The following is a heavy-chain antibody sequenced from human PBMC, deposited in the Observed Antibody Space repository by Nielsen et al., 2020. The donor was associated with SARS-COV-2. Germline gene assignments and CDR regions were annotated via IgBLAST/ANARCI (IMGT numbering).Heavy chain of an antibody. CDR3: VRDSSVVIWSGYPVD. V-gene: IGHV3-9*01. CDR2: ISWNSGSI. CDR1: GFTFDDYA. Sequence: GGSLRLSCAASGFTFDDYAMHWVRQAPGKGLEWVSGISWNSGSISYADSVKGRFTISRDNAKNSLYLQMNSLRAEDTAVYYCVRDSSVVIWSGYPVDWGQGTLVTVSS. J-gene: IGHJ4*02. D-gene: IGHD3-3*01.